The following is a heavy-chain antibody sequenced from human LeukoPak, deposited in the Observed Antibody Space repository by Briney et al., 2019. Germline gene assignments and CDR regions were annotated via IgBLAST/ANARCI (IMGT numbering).Heavy chain of an antibody. CDR3: TRRRNYLSHFDY. CDR1: GFTFDTYS. D-gene: IGHD1-7*01. J-gene: IGHJ4*02. Sequence: GSLRLSCVASGFTFDTYSMNWIRQPPGKGLEWIGEINHSGSTNYNPSLKSRVTISVDTSKNQFSLKLSSVTAADTAVYYCTRRRNYLSHFDYWGQGTLVTVSS. CDR2: INHSGST. V-gene: IGHV4-34*01.